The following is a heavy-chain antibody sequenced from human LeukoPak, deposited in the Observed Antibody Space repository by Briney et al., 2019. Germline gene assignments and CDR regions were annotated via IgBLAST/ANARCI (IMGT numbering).Heavy chain of an antibody. CDR2: IRRKANCGTP. V-gene: IGHV3-49*03. D-gene: IGHD6-19*01. J-gene: IGHJ4*02. Sequence: GGGLTLSFPGCGFTFGDFVVRWFRQAPGKGVEGVGFIRRKANCGTPGYAASVKGRVNISRDDSKSIAYLQMNSLKTEDTIVYYCSRVRVAGYGSGWFFDYWGQGTLVTVSS. CDR3: SRVRVAGYGSGWFFDY. CDR1: GFTFGDFV.